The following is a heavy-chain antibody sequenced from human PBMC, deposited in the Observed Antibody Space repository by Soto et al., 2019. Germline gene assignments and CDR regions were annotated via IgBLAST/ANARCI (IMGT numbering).Heavy chain of an antibody. CDR1: GGSFSGYY. CDR3: ARTRVVVADNRWDYYYYGMDV. D-gene: IGHD2-15*01. V-gene: IGHV4-34*01. CDR2: INHSGST. J-gene: IGHJ6*02. Sequence: SETLSLTCAVYGGSFSGYYWSWIRQPPGKGLEWIGEINHSGSTNYNPSLKSRVTISVDTSKNQFSLKLSSVTAADTALYYCARTRVVVADNRWDYYYYGMDVWGQGTTVTVSS.